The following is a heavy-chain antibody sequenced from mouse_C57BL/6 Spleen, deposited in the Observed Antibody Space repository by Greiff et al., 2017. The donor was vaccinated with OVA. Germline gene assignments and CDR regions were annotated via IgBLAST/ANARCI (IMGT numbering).Heavy chain of an antibody. CDR3: ASPITTVVYWYFDV. Sequence: VQLQQPGAELVKPGASVTLSCKASGYTFTSYWMHWVKQRPGRGLEWIGRIDPNSGGTKYNEKFKSKATLTVDKPASTAYMQLSSLTSEDSAVYYCASPITTVVYWYFDVGGTGTTVTVSS. CDR2: IDPNSGGT. CDR1: GYTFTSYW. D-gene: IGHD1-1*01. J-gene: IGHJ1*03. V-gene: IGHV1-72*01.